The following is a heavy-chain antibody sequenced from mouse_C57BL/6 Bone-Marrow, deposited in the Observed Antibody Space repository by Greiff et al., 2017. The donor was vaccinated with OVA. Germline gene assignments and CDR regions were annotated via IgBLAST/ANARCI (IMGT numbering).Heavy chain of an antibody. Sequence: LVESGPELVKPGASVKISCKASGYTFTDYYINWVKQRPGQGLEWIGWIYPGSGNTKYNEKFKDKATLTVDTSSSTAYMQLSSLTSDDSAVYFCTRGDGDYFDYWGQGTTLTVSS. CDR3: TRGDGDYFDY. V-gene: IGHV1-84*01. CDR1: GYTFTDYY. CDR2: IYPGSGNT. D-gene: IGHD3-3*01. J-gene: IGHJ2*01.